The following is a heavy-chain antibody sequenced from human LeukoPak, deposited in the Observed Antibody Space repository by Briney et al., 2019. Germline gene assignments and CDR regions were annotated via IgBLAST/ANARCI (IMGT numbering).Heavy chain of an antibody. J-gene: IGHJ4*02. V-gene: IGHV3-53*01. CDR2: IYGGGNI. CDR3: ARGAGYNYPYYFDY. D-gene: IGHD5-24*01. Sequence: GALRLSCAASGFTVSSNYMNWVRQAPGKGLEWVSVIYGGGNIYYADSVKGRFTISRDNSKNTLYLQMNSLRAEDTAVYYCARGAGYNYPYYFDYWGQGTLVTVSS. CDR1: GFTVSSNY.